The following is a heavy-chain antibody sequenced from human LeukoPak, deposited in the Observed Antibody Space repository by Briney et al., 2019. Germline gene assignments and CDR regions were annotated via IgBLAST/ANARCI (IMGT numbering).Heavy chain of an antibody. V-gene: IGHV1-2*02. D-gene: IGHD1-26*01. CDR3: ARGRGWELHFDY. CDR1: GYTFTGYY. J-gene: IGHJ4*02. CDR2: INPNSGGT. Sequence: ASVKVSCXASGYTFTGYYMHWVRQARGQGLEWMGWINPNSGGTNYAQKFQGRVTMTRDTSISTAYMELSRLRSDDTAVYYCARGRGWELHFDYWGQGTLVTVSS.